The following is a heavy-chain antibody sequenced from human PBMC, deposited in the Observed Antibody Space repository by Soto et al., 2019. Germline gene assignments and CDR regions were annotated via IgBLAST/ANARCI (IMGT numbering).Heavy chain of an antibody. Sequence: GASVKVSCKASGGTFSSYAISWVRQAPGQGLEWMGGIIPIFGTANYAQKFQGRVRITADESTSTAYMELSSLRSEDTAVYYCARDHRAHYYDSSGSFDYWGQGTLVTVSS. V-gene: IGHV1-69*13. CDR3: ARDHRAHYYDSSGSFDY. CDR2: IIPIFGTA. J-gene: IGHJ4*02. CDR1: GGTFSSYA. D-gene: IGHD3-22*01.